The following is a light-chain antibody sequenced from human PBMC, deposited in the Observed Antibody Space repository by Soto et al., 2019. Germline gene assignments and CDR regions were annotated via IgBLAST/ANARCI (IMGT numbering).Light chain of an antibody. J-gene: IGLJ3*02. CDR3: RSYISSRTPWV. Sequence: QSALTQPASVSGSPGQSITISCTGTSSDVGGYNYVSWYQQHPGKAPKLMIYEVNNRPSGVSNRFSGSKSGNTASLTISGLLADDQPYYYCRSYISSRTPWVFVGGTMLTVL. V-gene: IGLV2-14*01. CDR2: EVN. CDR1: SSDVGGYNY.